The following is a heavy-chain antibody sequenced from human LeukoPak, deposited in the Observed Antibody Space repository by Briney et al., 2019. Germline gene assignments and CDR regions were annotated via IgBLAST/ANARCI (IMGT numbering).Heavy chain of an antibody. CDR1: GGSIRNYY. V-gene: IGHV4-59*01. CDR3: ARWHSHGRYFDY. CDR2: TSDSGNT. D-gene: IGHD2-21*01. J-gene: IGHJ4*02. Sequence: SETLSLTCTVSGGSIRNYYWNWIRQPPGKGLEWIGYTSDSGNTDYKPSLKSRVTISVDTSKNQSSLKLTSATAADTAVYYCARWHSHGRYFDYWGQGALVTVSS.